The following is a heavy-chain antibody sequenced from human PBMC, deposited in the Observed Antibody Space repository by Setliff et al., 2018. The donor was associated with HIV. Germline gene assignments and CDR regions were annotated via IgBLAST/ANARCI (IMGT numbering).Heavy chain of an antibody. J-gene: IGHJ4*02. D-gene: IGHD4-17*01. CDR2: IIPILGIA. V-gene: IGHV1-69*04. Sequence: ASVKVSCKASGYTFTSYGISWVRQAPGQGLDWMGRIIPILGIANYAQRFQGKVTITADKSTSTAYMELTSLRFDDTAMYYCARDADYGGNAGDYWGQGTLVTVSS. CDR3: ARDADYGGNAGDY. CDR1: GYTFTSYG.